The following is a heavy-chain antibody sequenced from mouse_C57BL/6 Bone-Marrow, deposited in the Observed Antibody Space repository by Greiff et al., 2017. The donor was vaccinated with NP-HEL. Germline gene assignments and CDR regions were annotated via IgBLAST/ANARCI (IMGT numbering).Heavy chain of an antibody. D-gene: IGHD2-3*01. CDR1: GYTFTDYY. J-gene: IGHJ2*01. Sequence: QVQLQQSGAELVRPGASVKLSCKASGYTFTDYYINWVKQRPGQGLEWIARIYPGSGNTYYNEKFKGKATLTAEKSSSTAYMQLSSLTSEDSAVYFCARDDGYYCDYWGQGTTLTVSS. CDR2: IYPGSGNT. V-gene: IGHV1-76*01. CDR3: ARDDGYYCDY.